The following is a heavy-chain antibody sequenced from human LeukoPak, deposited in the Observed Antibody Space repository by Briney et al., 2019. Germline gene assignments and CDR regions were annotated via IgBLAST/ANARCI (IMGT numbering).Heavy chain of an antibody. D-gene: IGHD3-16*02. CDR2: ISWDGGST. CDR3: ARGGTMITFGGVIVIPRYFDY. J-gene: IGHJ4*02. CDR1: GFTFDDYA. V-gene: IGHV3-43D*03. Sequence: GGSLRLSCAASGFTFDDYAMHWVRHAPGKGLEWVSLISWDGGSTYCADSVKGRFTISRDNAKNSLYLQMNSLRAEDTALYYCARGGTMITFGGVIVIPRYFDYWGQGTLVTVSS.